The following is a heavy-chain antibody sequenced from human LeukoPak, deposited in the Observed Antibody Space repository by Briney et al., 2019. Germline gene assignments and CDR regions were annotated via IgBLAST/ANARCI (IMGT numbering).Heavy chain of an antibody. CDR1: GLTFSRYW. CDR3: VSRGCTANACFVSSFNCFDH. CDR2: INQDGSEK. V-gene: IGHV3-7*03. D-gene: IGHD2-8*02. Sequence: PGGSLRLSCAASGLTFSRYWLTWVRQAPGKGLEWVANINQDGSEKNYVDSVKGRFTISRENAKSSLYLQMNSLRDEDTAVYHCVSRGCTANACFVSSFNCFDHWGQGSLVTVSS. J-gene: IGHJ4*02.